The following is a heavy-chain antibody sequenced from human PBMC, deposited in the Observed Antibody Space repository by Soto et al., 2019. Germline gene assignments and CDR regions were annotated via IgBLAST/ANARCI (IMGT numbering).Heavy chain of an antibody. Sequence: ASVKVSCKASGYTFTSYGISWVRQAPGQGLEWMGWISAYNGNTNYAQKLQGRVTMTTDTSTSTAYMELRSLGSDDTAVYYCARDGPTMVRGVFFDYWGQGTLVTVSS. J-gene: IGHJ4*02. CDR2: ISAYNGNT. V-gene: IGHV1-18*01. CDR1: GYTFTSYG. D-gene: IGHD3-10*01. CDR3: ARDGPTMVRGVFFDY.